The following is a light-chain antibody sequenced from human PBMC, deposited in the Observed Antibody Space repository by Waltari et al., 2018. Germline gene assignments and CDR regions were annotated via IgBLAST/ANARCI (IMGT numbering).Light chain of an antibody. CDR1: QNVGTS. Sequence: EIVVTQFPATLSVSPGERVTLSCRASQNVGTSLAWYQQKPGQTPRLLIFGAYSRASGVPARFSGSGSGTDFTLAISSLQSEDFAVYYCQQYEDWPRHSFGGGTKVQIE. CDR3: QQYEDWPRHS. J-gene: IGKJ4*01. CDR2: GAY. V-gene: IGKV3-15*01.